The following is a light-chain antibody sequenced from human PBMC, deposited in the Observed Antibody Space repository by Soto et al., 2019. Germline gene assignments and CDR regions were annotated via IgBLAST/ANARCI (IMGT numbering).Light chain of an antibody. J-gene: IGLJ1*01. Sequence: QSVLTQPPSASGTPGQRVTISCSGSSSNIGSNTVNWYQKLPGTAPKLLIYSYNQRPSGVPDRFSGSKSGTSASLAVSGLQSEDEAYYYCAAWDDSLNVYVFGTGTKVTVL. CDR3: AAWDDSLNVYV. CDR1: SSNIGSNT. CDR2: SYN. V-gene: IGLV1-44*01.